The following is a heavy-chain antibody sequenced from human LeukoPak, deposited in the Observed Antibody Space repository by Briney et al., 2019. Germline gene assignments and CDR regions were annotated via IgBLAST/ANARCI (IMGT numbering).Heavy chain of an antibody. V-gene: IGHV1-69*13. CDR1: GYTFPSYF. Sequence: ASVKVSCKASGYTFPSYFMHWVRQAPGQGLEWMGGIIPIFGTANYAQKFQGRVTITADESTSTAYMELSSLRSEDTAVYYCARARSIAAAGAFDYWGQGTLVTVSS. CDR2: IIPIFGTA. CDR3: ARARSIAAAGAFDY. D-gene: IGHD6-13*01. J-gene: IGHJ4*02.